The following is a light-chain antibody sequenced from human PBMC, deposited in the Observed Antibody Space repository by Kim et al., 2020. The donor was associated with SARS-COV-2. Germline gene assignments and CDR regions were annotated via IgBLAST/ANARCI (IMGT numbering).Light chain of an antibody. CDR2: AAS. J-gene: IGKJ1*01. V-gene: IGKV1-NL1*01. Sequence: SVGDRVTITCRASQPIINSLVWYQWKPAKAPKLLLYAASRLESGVPSRFSGSGSGTDYTLTIGSLQPEDFATYYCQHYYGSPPWTFGQGTKVDIK. CDR3: QHYYGSPPWT. CDR1: QPIINS.